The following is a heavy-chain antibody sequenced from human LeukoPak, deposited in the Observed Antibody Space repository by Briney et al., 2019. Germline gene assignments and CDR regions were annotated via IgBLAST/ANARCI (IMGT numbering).Heavy chain of an antibody. Sequence: GGSLRLSCAASGFTFSSYSMNWVRQAPGKGLEWVSSISSSSSYIYYADSVKGRFTISRDNAKNSLYLQMNSLRAEDTAVYYCARSEGMVRGVTTYWGQGTLVTVSS. J-gene: IGHJ4*02. D-gene: IGHD3-10*01. CDR1: GFTFSSYS. CDR2: ISSSSSYI. V-gene: IGHV3-21*01. CDR3: ARSEGMVRGVTTY.